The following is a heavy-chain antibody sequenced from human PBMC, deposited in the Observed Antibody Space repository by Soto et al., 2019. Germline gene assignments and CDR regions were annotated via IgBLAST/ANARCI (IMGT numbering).Heavy chain of an antibody. Sequence: EVQLLESGGGLVQPGGSLRLSCAASGFTFSSYAMSWVRQAPGKGLEWVSAISGSGGSTYYADSVKGRFTISRDNSKNTLYLPINSLRAEDTAVYYCATKTPTMIVVAAYYGMDVWGQGTTVTVSS. J-gene: IGHJ6*02. D-gene: IGHD3-22*01. CDR3: ATKTPTMIVVAAYYGMDV. CDR2: ISGSGGST. CDR1: GFTFSSYA. V-gene: IGHV3-23*01.